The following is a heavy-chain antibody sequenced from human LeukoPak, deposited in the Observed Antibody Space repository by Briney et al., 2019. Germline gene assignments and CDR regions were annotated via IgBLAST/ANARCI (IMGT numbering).Heavy chain of an antibody. V-gene: IGHV3-23*01. CDR1: GFTFSSYA. CDR2: ITASGVTT. CDR3: AKAPYDTSGFSSPNYFDY. D-gene: IGHD3-22*01. J-gene: IGHJ4*02. Sequence: GGSLRLSCAASGFTFSSYAMSWVCQAPGKGLEWISTITASGVTTYYADSVKGRFTISRDNSKNTLFLQMNSLRAEDTAVYYCAKAPYDTSGFSSPNYFDYWGQGTLVTVSS.